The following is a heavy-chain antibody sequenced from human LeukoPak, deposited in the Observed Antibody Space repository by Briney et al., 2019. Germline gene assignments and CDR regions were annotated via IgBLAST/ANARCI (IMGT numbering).Heavy chain of an antibody. D-gene: IGHD2-2*01. CDR1: GFTVSSNY. J-gene: IGHJ6*02. Sequence: GGSLRLSCAASGFTVSSNYMSWVRQAPGKGLEWVSVIYSGGSTCYADSVKGRFTISRDNSKNTLYLQMSSLRAEDTAVYYCARAPHYCSSTSCYYGMDVWGQGTTVTVSS. CDR3: ARAPHYCSSTSCYYGMDV. V-gene: IGHV3-53*01. CDR2: IYSGGST.